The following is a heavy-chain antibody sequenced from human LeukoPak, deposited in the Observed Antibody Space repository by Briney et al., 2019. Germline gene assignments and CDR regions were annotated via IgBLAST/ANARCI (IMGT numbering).Heavy chain of an antibody. V-gene: IGHV4-34*01. Sequence: SETLSLTGAVYGVSFSGYYWSWIRQPPGKGLEGSGEINHSGSTNYNPSLKSRVTISVDTSKKQFSLKLSSVTAADPAVYYCARRRITGTTDYWGQGTLVTVSS. D-gene: IGHD1-7*01. CDR3: ARRRITGTTDY. J-gene: IGHJ4*02. CDR1: GVSFSGYY. CDR2: INHSGST.